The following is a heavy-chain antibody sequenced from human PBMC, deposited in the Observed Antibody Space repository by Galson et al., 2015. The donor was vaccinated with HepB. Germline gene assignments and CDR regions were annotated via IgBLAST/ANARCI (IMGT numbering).Heavy chain of an antibody. V-gene: IGHV3-48*01. Sequence: YLRLSCAASGFTFSSYTMNWVRQAPGKGLEWISYISTTSDNKFSADSVKGRFIISRDNAKNLLYLQMNSLRAEDTAVYYCTRMALSGSYWYFDYWGQGSLVTVSS. CDR3: TRMALSGSYWYFDY. J-gene: IGHJ4*02. CDR2: ISTTSDNK. D-gene: IGHD1-26*01. CDR1: GFTFSSYT.